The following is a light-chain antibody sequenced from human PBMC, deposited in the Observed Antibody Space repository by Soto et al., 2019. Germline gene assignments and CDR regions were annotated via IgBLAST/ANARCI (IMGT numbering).Light chain of an antibody. CDR2: AAS. V-gene: IGKV3-20*01. Sequence: EIVLTQSPGTLSLSPGERATLSCRASQSVSSAYLAWYQHKPGQPPTLLIYAASSRVTGIPDRFSGSGSGTAFTLTISRLEPEDFAVYYCPQYGSSSTWTFGQGTKVEIK. CDR1: QSVSSAY. J-gene: IGKJ1*01. CDR3: PQYGSSSTWT.